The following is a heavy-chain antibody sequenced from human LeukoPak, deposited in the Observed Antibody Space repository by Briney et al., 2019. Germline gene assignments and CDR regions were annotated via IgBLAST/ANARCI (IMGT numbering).Heavy chain of an antibody. J-gene: IGHJ4*02. CDR3: AKDRGTVVRGVIIGTDY. V-gene: IGHV3-23*01. D-gene: IGHD3-10*01. CDR2: LSGSGDNT. CDR1: GFTFSSYA. Sequence: GGSLRLSCVASGFTFSSYAMSWVRQAPGKGLEWVSALSGSGDNTYYADSVKGRFTISRDNSKSTLYLQMNSLRAEDTAVYYCAKDRGTVVRGVIIGTDYWGQGTLVTVSS.